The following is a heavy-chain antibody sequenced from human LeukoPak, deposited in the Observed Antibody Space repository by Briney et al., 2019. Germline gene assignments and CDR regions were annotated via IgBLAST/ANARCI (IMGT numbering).Heavy chain of an antibody. V-gene: IGHV3-30*18. J-gene: IGHJ4*02. CDR3: AKDVIAAADTEGFDY. CDR2: ISYDGSNK. CDR1: GFTFSSYG. D-gene: IGHD6-13*01. Sequence: PGRSLRLSCAASGFTFSSYGMHWVRQAPGKGLEWVAVISYDGSNKYYADSVKGRFTISRDNSKNTLYPQMNSLRAEDTAVYYCAKDVIAAADTEGFDYWGQGTLVTVSS.